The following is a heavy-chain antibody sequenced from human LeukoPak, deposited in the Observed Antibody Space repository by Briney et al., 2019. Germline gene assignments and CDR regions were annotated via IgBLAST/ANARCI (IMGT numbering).Heavy chain of an antibody. CDR3: ARHPAVYSSPFDY. J-gene: IGHJ4*02. CDR1: GYSFTSYW. Sequence: GESLKISCKGSGYSFTSYWIGWVRQMPGKGLEWMGIIYPGNSGTSYSPSFQGEVTISADKSISTSYLQWSSLKASDTAMYYCARHPAVYSSPFDYWGQGTLVTVSS. V-gene: IGHV5-51*01. CDR2: IYPGNSGT. D-gene: IGHD6-13*01.